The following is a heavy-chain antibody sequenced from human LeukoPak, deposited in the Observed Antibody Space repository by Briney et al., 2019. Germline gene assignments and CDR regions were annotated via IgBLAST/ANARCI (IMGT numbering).Heavy chain of an antibody. Sequence: GASVKVSCKASGYTFTGYYMHWVRQAPGQGLEWMGWINPNSGGTNYAQKFQGRVTMTRDTSISTAYMELSRLRSDDTAVYYCARVTNYDYVWGSYSDYWGQGTLSPSPQ. CDR2: INPNSGGT. J-gene: IGHJ4*02. CDR1: GYTFTGYY. CDR3: ARVTNYDYVWGSYSDY. V-gene: IGHV1-2*02. D-gene: IGHD3-16*01.